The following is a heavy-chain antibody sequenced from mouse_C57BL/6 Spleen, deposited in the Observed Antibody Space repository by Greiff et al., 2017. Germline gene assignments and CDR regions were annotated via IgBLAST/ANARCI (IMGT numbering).Heavy chain of an antibody. CDR1: GYAFSSYW. Sequence: QVQLKESGAELVKPGASVKISCKASGYAFSSYWMNWVKQRPGKGLEWIGQIYPGDGDTNYNGKFKGKATLTADKSSSTAYMQLSSLTSEDSAVYFCATGPVPSWFAYWGQGTLVTVSA. D-gene: IGHD1-1*01. V-gene: IGHV1-80*01. J-gene: IGHJ3*01. CDR2: IYPGDGDT. CDR3: ATGPVPSWFAY.